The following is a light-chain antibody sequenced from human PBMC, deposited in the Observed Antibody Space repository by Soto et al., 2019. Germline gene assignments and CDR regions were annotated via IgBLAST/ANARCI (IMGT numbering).Light chain of an antibody. CDR1: QSVSSN. CDR2: GAS. J-gene: IGKJ1*01. CDR3: QQYGRSPPWT. V-gene: IGKV3-20*01. Sequence: ETVMTQSPATLSVSPGERVTLSCRASQSVSSNLAWYQQIPGQAPRLLIYGASTRATGIPARFSGSGSGTDFTLTISRLEPEDFAVYYCQQYGRSPPWTFGQGTTGDIK.